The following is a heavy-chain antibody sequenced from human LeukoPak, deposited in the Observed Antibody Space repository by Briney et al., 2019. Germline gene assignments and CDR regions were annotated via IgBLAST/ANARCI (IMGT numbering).Heavy chain of an antibody. V-gene: IGHV4-4*07. Sequence: SETLSLTCTVSGGSISSYYWSWIRRPAGKGLEWIGRIYTSGSTNYNPSLKSRVTMSVDTSKNQFSLKLSSVTAADTAVYYCARVGSLSRGRNWFDPWGQGTLVTVSS. CDR2: IYTSGST. CDR3: ARVGSLSRGRNWFDP. CDR1: GGSISSYY. D-gene: IGHD6-13*01. J-gene: IGHJ5*02.